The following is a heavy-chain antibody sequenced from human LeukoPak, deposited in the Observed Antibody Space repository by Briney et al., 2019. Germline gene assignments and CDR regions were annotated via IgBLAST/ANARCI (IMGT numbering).Heavy chain of an antibody. V-gene: IGHV3-7*01. Sequence: GGSLRLSCAASGFTLSSYWMSWVRQAPGKGLEWVANIKQDGSEKYYVDSVKGRFTISRDNAKNSLYLQMNSLRAEDTAVYYCARPPYYDFWSGYYQGAFDIWGQGTMVTVSS. CDR3: ARPPYYDFWSGYYQGAFDI. D-gene: IGHD3-3*01. CDR2: IKQDGSEK. J-gene: IGHJ3*02. CDR1: GFTLSSYW.